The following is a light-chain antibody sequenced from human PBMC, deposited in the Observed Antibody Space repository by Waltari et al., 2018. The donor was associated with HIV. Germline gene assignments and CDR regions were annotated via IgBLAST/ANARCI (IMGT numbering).Light chain of an antibody. Sequence: NFMLTQPHSVSGSPGQPVTLSCTRSSGRIAANYVQCYQQRPASAPTTVIYEDNQRPSGVPDRFSGSIDSSSNSASLIISGLKTEDEADYYCQSSDSSNWVFGGGTKVTVL. CDR3: QSSDSSNWV. CDR1: SGRIAANY. V-gene: IGLV6-57*03. J-gene: IGLJ3*02. CDR2: EDN.